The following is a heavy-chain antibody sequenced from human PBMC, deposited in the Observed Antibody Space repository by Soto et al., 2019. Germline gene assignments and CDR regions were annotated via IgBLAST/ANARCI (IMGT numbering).Heavy chain of an antibody. Sequence: SETLSLTCTVSGGSVSSGSYYWSWIRQPPGKGLEWIGYIYYSGSTNYNPSLKSRVTISVDTSKNQFSLKLSSVTAADTAVYYCARRGYQLWFDPWGQGTLVTVSS. J-gene: IGHJ5*02. CDR2: IYYSGST. D-gene: IGHD2-15*01. CDR1: GGSVSSGSYY. V-gene: IGHV4-61*01. CDR3: ARRGYQLWFDP.